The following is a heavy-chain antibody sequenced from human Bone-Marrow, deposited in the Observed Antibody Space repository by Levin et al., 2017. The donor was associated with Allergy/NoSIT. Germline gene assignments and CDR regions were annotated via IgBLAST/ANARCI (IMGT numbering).Heavy chain of an antibody. V-gene: IGHV3-48*04. CDR3: ARGISMIEVLSIDAFDI. J-gene: IGHJ3*02. D-gene: IGHD3-22*01. CDR2: ISRSSGTI. CDR1: GFTLKTYS. Sequence: PGASVKVSCAASGFTLKTYSMNWVRQAPGKGLEWVSYISRSSGTIFYADSVKGRFTISRDNAKNSLFLQMNSLRAEDTALYYCARGISMIEVLSIDAFDIWGQGTLVTVSS.